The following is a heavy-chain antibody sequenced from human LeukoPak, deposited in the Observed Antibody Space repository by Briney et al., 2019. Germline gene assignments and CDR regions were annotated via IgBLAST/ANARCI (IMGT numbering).Heavy chain of an antibody. CDR1: EFTFSSYH. CDR3: TRDGGHGYAMDF. V-gene: IGHV3-48*03. CDR2: ICSRSEAI. Sequence: GGSLRLSCAASEFTFSSYHMNWVRQAPGKGLEWVSYICSRSEAIYYADSVKGRFTIFRDNAKSSLYLQMNSLRAEDTAIYYCTRDGGHGYAMDFWGQGTLVTVSS. J-gene: IGHJ4*02. D-gene: IGHD2-2*01.